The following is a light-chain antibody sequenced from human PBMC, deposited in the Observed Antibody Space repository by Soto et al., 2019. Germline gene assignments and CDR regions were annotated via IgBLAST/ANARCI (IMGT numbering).Light chain of an antibody. CDR2: DAY. V-gene: IGKV3-11*01. CDR1: QSFRGL. Sequence: EVVLTQSPVTLSLSPGERATLSCRASQSFRGLLAWYQQKPGQAPRLLIYDAYNRATGIPPRFSGSGSGTDFTLTISRLEPEDFAVYYCQQAGSSSITFGQGTRLEIK. J-gene: IGKJ5*01. CDR3: QQAGSSSIT.